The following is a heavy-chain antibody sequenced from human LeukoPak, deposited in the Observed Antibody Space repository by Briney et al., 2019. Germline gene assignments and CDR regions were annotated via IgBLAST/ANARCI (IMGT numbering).Heavy chain of an antibody. Sequence: GGSLRLSCAASGFTFSSYSMNWVRQAPGKGLEWVSYISSSSSTIYYADSVKGRFTISRDNAKNSLYLQMNSLRAEDTAVYYCARDTRGGSYYWGQGTLVTVSS. J-gene: IGHJ4*02. CDR1: GFTFSSYS. D-gene: IGHD2-15*01. CDR2: ISSSSSTI. V-gene: IGHV3-48*01. CDR3: ARDTRGGSYY.